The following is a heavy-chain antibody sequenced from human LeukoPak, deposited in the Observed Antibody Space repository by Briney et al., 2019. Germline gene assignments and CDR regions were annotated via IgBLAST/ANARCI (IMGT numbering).Heavy chain of an antibody. CDR1: GGSISSSNW. Sequence: SETLSLTCAVSGGSISSSNWWSWIRQPPGKGLEWIGYISYSGNTNYNPSLKSRVTISVDTSKNQFSLKLSSVTAADTAVHYCARHLDYYGSGSYEYWGQGTLVTVSS. D-gene: IGHD3-10*01. CDR3: ARHLDYYGSGSYEY. J-gene: IGHJ4*02. V-gene: IGHV4-59*08. CDR2: ISYSGNT.